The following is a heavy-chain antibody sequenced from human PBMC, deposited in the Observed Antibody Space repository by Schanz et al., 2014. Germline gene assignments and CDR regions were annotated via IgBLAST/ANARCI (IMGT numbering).Heavy chain of an antibody. CDR1: GFTFSSYS. Sequence: VQLVESGGGLVKPGGSLRLSCAASGFTFSSYSMNWVRQAPGKGLEWISFISSGGSTTYYADSVRGRFTLSRDNAKNSLYLKMNSLRAEDTAVYCCARVGRVVADPFDFWGQGTMVTVSS. V-gene: IGHV3-48*01. CDR2: ISSGGSTT. CDR3: ARVGRVVADPFDF. D-gene: IGHD2-15*01. J-gene: IGHJ4*02.